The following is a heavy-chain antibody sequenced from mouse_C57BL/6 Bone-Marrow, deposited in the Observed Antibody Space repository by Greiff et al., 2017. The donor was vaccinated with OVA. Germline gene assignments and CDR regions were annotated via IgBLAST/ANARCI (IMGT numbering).Heavy chain of an antibody. J-gene: IGHJ4*01. CDR1: GFTFSDFY. CDR3: ARDADGNYYAMDY. D-gene: IGHD2-1*01. Sequence: EVKLVESGGGLVQSGRSLRLSCATSGFTFSDFYMEWVRQAPGKGLEWIAASRNKANDYTTEYSASVKGRFIVSRDTSQSILYLQMNALRAEDTAIYYCARDADGNYYAMDYWGQGTSGTVSS. V-gene: IGHV7-1*01. CDR2: SRNKANDYTT.